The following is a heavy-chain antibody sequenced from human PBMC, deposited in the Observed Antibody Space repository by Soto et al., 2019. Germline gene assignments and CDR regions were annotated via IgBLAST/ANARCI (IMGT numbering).Heavy chain of an antibody. J-gene: IGHJ6*02. CDR3: ARGTRVRGVILGGGDYYYYGMDV. D-gene: IGHD3-10*01. V-gene: IGHV1-69*13. Sequence: ASVKVSCMASGGTFSSYAISWVRQAPGQGLEWMGGIIPIFGTANYAQKFQGRVTITADESTSTAYMELSSLRSEDTAVYYCARGTRVRGVILGGGDYYYYGMDVWGQGTTVTVSS. CDR2: IIPIFGTA. CDR1: GGTFSSYA.